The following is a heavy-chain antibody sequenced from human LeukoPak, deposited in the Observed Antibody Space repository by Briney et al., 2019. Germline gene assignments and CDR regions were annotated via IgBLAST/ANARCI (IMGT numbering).Heavy chain of an antibody. Sequence: ASVKVSCKASGYTFTSYDINWVRQATGQGLEWMGWMNPNSGNTGYAQKFQGRVTMTRNTSISTAYMELSSLRSEDTAVYYCARRIKYSXSPAGYWGQGTLVTVSS. CDR3: ARRIKYSXSPAGY. D-gene: IGHD6-6*01. V-gene: IGHV1-8*01. J-gene: IGHJ4*02. CDR1: GYTFTSYD. CDR2: MNPNSGNT.